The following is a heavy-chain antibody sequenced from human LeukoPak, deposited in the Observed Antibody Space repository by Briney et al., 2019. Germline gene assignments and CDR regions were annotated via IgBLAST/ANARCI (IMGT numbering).Heavy chain of an antibody. J-gene: IGHJ6*02. V-gene: IGHV1-18*01. CDR2: ISAYNGNT. CDR3: ARDQEEVDFWSGYYPLNYYYYGMDV. Sequence: GASVKVSCKASGYTFTSYGISWVRQAPGQGLEWMGWISAYNGNTNYAQKLQGRVTMTTDTSTSTAYMELRSLRSDDTAVYYCARDQEEVDFWSGYYPLNYYYYGMDVWGQGTTVTVSS. D-gene: IGHD3-3*01. CDR1: GYTFTSYG.